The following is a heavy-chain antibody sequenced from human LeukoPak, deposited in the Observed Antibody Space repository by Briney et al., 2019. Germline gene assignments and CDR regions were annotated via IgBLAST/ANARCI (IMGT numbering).Heavy chain of an antibody. Sequence: GGSLRLSCSASGFTFSDYDMNWVRQAPGKGLEWVSSISYLSSHVYYGDSVKGRFGISRDNAKNSLYLQMNSLGAEDTAIYYCGRAFPPLRTSSAGDLWGQGILVTVSS. CDR1: GFTFSDYD. D-gene: IGHD3-16*01. J-gene: IGHJ4*02. V-gene: IGHV3-21*01. CDR3: GRAFPPLRTSSAGDL. CDR2: ISYLSSHV.